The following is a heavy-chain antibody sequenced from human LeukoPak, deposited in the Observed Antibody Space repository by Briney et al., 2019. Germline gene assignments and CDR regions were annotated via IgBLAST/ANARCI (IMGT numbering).Heavy chain of an antibody. CDR3: TKDAYSGDCCDWYFDL. CDR2: ISRSGGNS. D-gene: IGHD2-21*01. V-gene: IGHV3-23*01. Sequence: GGSLRLSCEASGFTQNAMGWVRQAPGKGLEWVASISRSGGNSHYAGCVKGRFTISSYNSKNTMYLQMDSLRAEDTALYYCTKDAYSGDCCDWYFDLWGRGTLVTVSS. CDR1: GFTQNA. J-gene: IGHJ2*01.